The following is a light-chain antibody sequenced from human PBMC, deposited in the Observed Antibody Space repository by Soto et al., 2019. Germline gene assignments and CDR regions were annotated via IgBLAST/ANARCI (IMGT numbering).Light chain of an antibody. CDR2: GAS. CDR1: QSVSSN. V-gene: IGKV3-15*01. J-gene: IGKJ1*01. CDR3: QQYNNWPRT. Sequence: EILMTLSPATLSVSPGERATPSCRASQSVSSNLAWYQQKPGQAPRLLIYGASTRATGIPARFSGSGSGTEFTLTISSLQSEDFAVYYCQQYNNWPRTFGQGTKVDIK.